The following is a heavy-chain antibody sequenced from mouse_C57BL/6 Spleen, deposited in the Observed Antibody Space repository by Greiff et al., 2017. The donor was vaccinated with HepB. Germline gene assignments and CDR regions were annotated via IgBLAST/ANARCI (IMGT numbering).Heavy chain of an antibody. CDR2: IHPNSGST. CDR1: GYTFTSYW. D-gene: IGHD4-1*01. J-gene: IGHJ4*01. CDR3: ARVLTGTWAMDY. Sequence: QVQLQQSGAELVKPGASVKLSCKASGYTFTSYWMHWVKQRPGQGLEWIGMIHPNSGSTNYNEKFKSKATLTVDKSSSTAYMQLSSLTSEDSAVYYCARVLTGTWAMDYWGQGTSVTVSS. V-gene: IGHV1-64*01.